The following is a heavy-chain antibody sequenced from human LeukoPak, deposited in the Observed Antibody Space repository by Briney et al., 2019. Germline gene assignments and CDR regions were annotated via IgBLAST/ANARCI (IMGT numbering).Heavy chain of an antibody. CDR3: ARLSSWQTSFDY. CDR2: IIHSGST. CDR1: GGSFSGYY. Sequence: SETLSLTCAVYGGSFSGYYWSWIRQPPGKGLEWIGEIIHSGSTNYNPSLKSRVTISVDTSKNQFSLKLSSVTAADTAVYYCARLSSWQTSFDYWGQGTLVTVSS. J-gene: IGHJ4*02. V-gene: IGHV4-34*12. D-gene: IGHD6-13*01.